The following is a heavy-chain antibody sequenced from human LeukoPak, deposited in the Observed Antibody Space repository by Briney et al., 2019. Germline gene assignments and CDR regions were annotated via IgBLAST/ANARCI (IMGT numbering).Heavy chain of an antibody. J-gene: IGHJ4*02. CDR3: ARDYSSSWYRLSHFDY. V-gene: IGHV3-21*01. Sequence: GGSLRLSCAASGFTFSSYSMNWVRQAPGKGLEWVSSISSSSYIYYADSVKGRFTISRDNAKNSLHLQMNSLRAEDTAVYYCARDYSSSWYRLSHFDYWGQGTLVTVSS. CDR1: GFTFSSYS. D-gene: IGHD6-13*01. CDR2: ISSSSYI.